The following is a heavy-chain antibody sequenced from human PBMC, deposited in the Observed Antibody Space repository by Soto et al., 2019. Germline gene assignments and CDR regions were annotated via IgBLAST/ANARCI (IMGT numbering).Heavy chain of an antibody. CDR3: ARGSGWLTDY. J-gene: IGHJ4*02. D-gene: IGHD6-19*01. Sequence: QVQLHEPGPGLVKPSETLSLTCTVSDVSTTNFFWKWFRQPPGKGLEWIGIIHSIGTTNFNPSLESRVTISLDTSKSPCSLKMNSVTAADSAVYYCARGSGWLTDYCGRGSQVTVST. V-gene: IGHV4-59*08. CDR1: DVSTTNFF. CDR2: IHSIGTT.